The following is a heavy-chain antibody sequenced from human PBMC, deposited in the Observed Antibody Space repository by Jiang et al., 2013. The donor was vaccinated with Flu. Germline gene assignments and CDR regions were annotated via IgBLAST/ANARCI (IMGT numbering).Heavy chain of an antibody. D-gene: IGHD3-22*01. Sequence: GLVKPLETLSLTCAVFGYTINSGYYWGWIRQSPGKGLEWIGSIYHSGMTYYNPSLKSRVTMSVDTSKNQFALKLSSVTAADTAVYYCARDKMMYYFDSSGPYYFDHWGQGILVTVSS. V-gene: IGHV4-38-2*02. CDR3: ARDKMMYYFDSSGPYYFDH. J-gene: IGHJ4*02. CDR2: IYHSGMT. CDR1: GYTINSGYY.